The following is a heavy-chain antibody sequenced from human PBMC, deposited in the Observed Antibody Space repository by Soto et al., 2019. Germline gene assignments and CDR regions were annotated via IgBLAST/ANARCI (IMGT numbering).Heavy chain of an antibody. D-gene: IGHD6-13*01. J-gene: IGHJ5*02. CDR2: MNPNSGNT. V-gene: IGHV1-8*01. Sequence: QVQLVQSGAEVKKPGASVKVSCKASGYTFTSYDINWVRQATGQGLEWMGWMNPNSGNTGYAQKFQGRVTMTRNTSISTAYMELSSLRSEDTAVYYCARGLQHPSTSWVLGMFDPWGQGTLVTVSS. CDR1: GYTFTSYD. CDR3: ARGLQHPSTSWVLGMFDP.